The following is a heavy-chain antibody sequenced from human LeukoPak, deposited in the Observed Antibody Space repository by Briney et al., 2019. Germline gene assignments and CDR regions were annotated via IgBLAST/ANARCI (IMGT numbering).Heavy chain of an antibody. Sequence: TGGSLRLSCAASGFTFSSYAMSWVRQAPGKGLEWVSAISGSGGSTYYADSVKGRFTISRDNSKNTLYLQMNSLRAEDTAVYYCAKSHHRTMIVVAYTWGDYYYYGMDVWGQGTTVTVSS. CDR2: ISGSGGST. V-gene: IGHV3-23*01. CDR1: GFTFSSYA. J-gene: IGHJ6*02. CDR3: AKSHHRTMIVVAYTWGDYYYYGMDV. D-gene: IGHD3-22*01.